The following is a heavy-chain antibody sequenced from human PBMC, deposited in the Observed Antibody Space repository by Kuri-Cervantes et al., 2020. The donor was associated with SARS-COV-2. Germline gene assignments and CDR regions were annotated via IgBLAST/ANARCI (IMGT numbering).Heavy chain of an antibody. D-gene: IGHD4-17*01. V-gene: IGHV3-23*01. CDR3: ARDYGDYGYYYYYYMDV. Sequence: GESLKISCAASGFTFSSYAMSWVRQAPGKGLEWVSAISGSGGSTYYADSVKGRFTISRDNAKNSLYLQMNSLRAEDTAVYYCARDYGDYGYYYYYYMDVWGKGTTVTVSS. J-gene: IGHJ6*03. CDR2: ISGSGGST. CDR1: GFTFSSYA.